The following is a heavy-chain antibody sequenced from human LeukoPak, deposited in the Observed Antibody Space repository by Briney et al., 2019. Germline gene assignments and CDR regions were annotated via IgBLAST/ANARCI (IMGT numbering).Heavy chain of an antibody. CDR1: GGSISSYY. CDR2: IYTSGST. J-gene: IGHJ6*03. Sequence: SETLSLTCTVSGGSISSYYWSWLRQPPGKGLEWIGYIYTSGSTNYNPSLKSRVTISVDTSKNQFSLKLSSVTAADTAVYYCARVYSSGWYVRSNYYYMDVWGKGTTVTVSS. CDR3: ARVYSSGWYVRSNYYYMDV. D-gene: IGHD6-19*01. V-gene: IGHV4-4*09.